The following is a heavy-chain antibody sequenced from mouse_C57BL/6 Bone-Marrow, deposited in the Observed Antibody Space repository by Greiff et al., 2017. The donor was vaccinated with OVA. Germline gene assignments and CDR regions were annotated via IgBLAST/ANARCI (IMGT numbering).Heavy chain of an antibody. J-gene: IGHJ2*01. CDR1: GYTFTSYW. CDR2: IDPSDSYT. V-gene: IGHV1-69*01. D-gene: IGHD2-1*01. CDR3: ARGDYGSY. Sequence: VQLQQPGAELVMPGASVKLSCKASGYTFTSYWMHWVKQRPGQGLEWIGVIDPSDSYTNYNQKFKGKSTLTVDKSSSTAYMQLSSLTSEDSAVYYCARGDYGSYWGQGTTLTVSS.